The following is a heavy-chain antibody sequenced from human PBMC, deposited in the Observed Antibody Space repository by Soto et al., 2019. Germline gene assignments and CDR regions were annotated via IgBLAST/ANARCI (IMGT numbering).Heavy chain of an antibody. CDR3: ARGEFRWRITGRAGLDY. CDR1: GYTFTSYD. Sequence: GASVKVSCKASGYTFTSYDINWVRQATGQGLDLIGWMNPNSGNTGYAQKFQGRVTMTRNTSISTAYMELSSLRSEDTAVYYCARGEFRWRITGRAGLDYWGQGTLVTVSS. CDR2: MNPNSGNT. V-gene: IGHV1-8*01. J-gene: IGHJ4*02. D-gene: IGHD1-20*01.